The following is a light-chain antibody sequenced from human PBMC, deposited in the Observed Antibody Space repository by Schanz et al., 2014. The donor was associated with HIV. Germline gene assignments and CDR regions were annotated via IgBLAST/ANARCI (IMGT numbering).Light chain of an antibody. V-gene: IGLV2-14*03. CDR1: SGDVGSYNY. Sequence: QSVLTQPASVSGSPGQSTSISCTGTSGDVGSYNYVSWYQQHPGKAPKLMIYDVSNRPSGVSNRFSGSKSGNTAYLTISGLQAEDEADYYCYSYAGSRVFGGGTKLTVL. CDR3: YSYAGSRV. J-gene: IGLJ3*02. CDR2: DVS.